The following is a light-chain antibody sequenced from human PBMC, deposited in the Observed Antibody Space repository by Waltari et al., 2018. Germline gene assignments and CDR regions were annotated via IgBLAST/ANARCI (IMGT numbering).Light chain of an antibody. J-gene: IGKJ1*01. CDR1: QSISRY. CDR2: DAS. V-gene: IGKV3-20*01. CDR3: QKYGSLPAT. Sequence: EIMLTQSPGTLPLSPGDRATLSCRASQSISRYLAWYQHKPGQAPRLLIYDASSRATGIPDRFSGSGSGTDFSLTISRLEPEDFAVYYCQKYGSLPATFGQGTKVEIK.